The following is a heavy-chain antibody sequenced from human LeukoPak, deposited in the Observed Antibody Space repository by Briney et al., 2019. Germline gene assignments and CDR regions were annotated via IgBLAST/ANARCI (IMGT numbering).Heavy chain of an antibody. J-gene: IGHJ3*02. CDR2: INHSGST. V-gene: IGHV4-34*01. CDR3: AKVGATTSDAFDI. D-gene: IGHD1-26*01. Sequence: SETLSLTCAVYGGSFSGYYWSWIRRPPGKGLEWIGEINHSGSTNYNPSLKSRVTISVDTSKNQFSLKLSSVTAADTAVYYCAKVGATTSDAFDIWGQGTMVTVSS. CDR1: GGSFSGYY.